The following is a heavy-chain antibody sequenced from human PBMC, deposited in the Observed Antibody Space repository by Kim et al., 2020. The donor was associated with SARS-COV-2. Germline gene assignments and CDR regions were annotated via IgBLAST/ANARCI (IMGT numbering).Heavy chain of an antibody. CDR3: ARDNCSSTSCYLSYYGMDV. CDR1: GFTVSSNY. J-gene: IGHJ6*02. V-gene: IGHV3-53*01. D-gene: IGHD2-2*01. Sequence: GGSLRLSCAASGFTVSSNYMSWVRQAPGKGLEWVSVIYSGGSTYYADSVKGRFTISRDNSKNTLYLQMNSLRAEDTAVYYCARDNCSSTSCYLSYYGMDVWGQGTTVTVSS. CDR2: IYSGGST.